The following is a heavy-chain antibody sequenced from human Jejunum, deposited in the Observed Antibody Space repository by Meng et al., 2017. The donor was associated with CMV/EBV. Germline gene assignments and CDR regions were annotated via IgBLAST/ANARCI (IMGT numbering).Heavy chain of an antibody. CDR3: ARVVVVPADYYTMDV. V-gene: IGHV1-18*01. D-gene: IGHD2-2*01. CDR2: ISPYNGNT. J-gene: IGHJ6*02. CDR1: YSLTTHD. Sequence: YSLTTHDITWVRQAPGQGLEWMGLISPYNGNTKYAQRVQDRVTMTTDTSTRTAYMELRSLTSDDTAVYYCARVVVVPADYYTMDVWGQGTTVTVSS.